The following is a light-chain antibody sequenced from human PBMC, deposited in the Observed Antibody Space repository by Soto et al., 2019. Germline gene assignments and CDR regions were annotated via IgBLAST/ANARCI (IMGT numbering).Light chain of an antibody. Sequence: QSVLTQPPSVSAAPGQKVTISCSGSSSNIGNNYVSWYQQFPGKGPKLLFYDNNHRPSGIPDRFSGSKSVTSATLGITGLQTGDEADYYCGTWDSSLNTWVFGGGTKLTVL. V-gene: IGLV1-51*01. J-gene: IGLJ3*02. CDR1: SSNIGNNY. CDR3: GTWDSSLNTWV. CDR2: DNN.